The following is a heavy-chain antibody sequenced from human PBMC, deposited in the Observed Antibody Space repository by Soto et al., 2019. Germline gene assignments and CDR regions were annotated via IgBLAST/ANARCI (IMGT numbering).Heavy chain of an antibody. D-gene: IGHD5-12*01. CDR1: GDTFRSYG. CDR2: IIPILRTA. Sequence: QVQVEQSGAEVKKPGSSVKVSCKASGDTFRSYGFTWVRQAPGQGLEWMGGIIPILRTANYAQKFQGRVTITADESTSTAYMELSSLRSEDTAVYYCARALLATNAFDYWGQGILVTVSS. CDR3: ARALLATNAFDY. J-gene: IGHJ4*02. V-gene: IGHV1-69*11.